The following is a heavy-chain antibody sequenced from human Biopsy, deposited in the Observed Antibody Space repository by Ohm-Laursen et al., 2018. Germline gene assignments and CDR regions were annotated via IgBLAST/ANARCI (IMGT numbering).Heavy chain of an antibody. J-gene: IGHJ1*01. CDR3: ATKLTGYFHH. Sequence: SVKVSCKAPGGTFSNYGVNWVRQAPGQGLEWLEGNIPILGTGNYAQKFQDRATVAADTSTSTATMELRSLQSDDTAVYYCATKLTGYFHHWGQGTLVIISS. CDR2: NIPILGTG. CDR1: GGTFSNYG. V-gene: IGHV1-69*06. D-gene: IGHD3-9*01.